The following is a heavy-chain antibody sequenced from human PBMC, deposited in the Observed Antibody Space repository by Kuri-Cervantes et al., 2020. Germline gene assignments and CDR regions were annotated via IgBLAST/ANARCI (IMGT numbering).Heavy chain of an antibody. CDR1: GYTLTELS. V-gene: IGHV1-24*01. Sequence: ASVKVSCKVSGYTLTELSMHWVRQAPGKGLEWMGGFDPEDGETIYAQKFQGRVTMTEDTSTDTAYMELSSLRSEDTAVYYCAHSPFIAAAGSFDYWGQGTLVTVSS. CDR2: FDPEDGET. CDR3: AHSPFIAAAGSFDY. J-gene: IGHJ4*02. D-gene: IGHD6-13*01.